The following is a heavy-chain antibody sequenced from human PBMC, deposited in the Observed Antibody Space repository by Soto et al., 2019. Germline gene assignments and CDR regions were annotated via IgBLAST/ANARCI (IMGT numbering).Heavy chain of an antibody. CDR3: ARGQAGRYYYYYYGMDV. J-gene: IGHJ6*02. Sequence: SETLSLTCAVYGGSFSGYYWSWIRQPPGKGLEWIGEINHSGSTNYNPSLKSRVTISVDTSKNQFSLKLSSVTAADTAVYYCARGQAGRYYYYYYGMDVWGQGTTVTVSS. V-gene: IGHV4-34*01. D-gene: IGHD6-13*01. CDR1: GGSFSGYY. CDR2: INHSGST.